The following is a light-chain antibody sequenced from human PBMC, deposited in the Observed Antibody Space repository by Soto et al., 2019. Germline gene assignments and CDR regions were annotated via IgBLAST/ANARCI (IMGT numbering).Light chain of an antibody. V-gene: IGKV3-20*01. Sequence: EMVMTQSPGTLSLSPGERVTLSCRASQSVSNNYLAWYQQKPGQAPRLLIYGASNRATGIPDRFSGSGSGTDFTLAISRLEPEDFAVYYCQQYGSSGTFGQGTKVDIK. CDR2: GAS. CDR1: QSVSNNY. J-gene: IGKJ1*01. CDR3: QQYGSSGT.